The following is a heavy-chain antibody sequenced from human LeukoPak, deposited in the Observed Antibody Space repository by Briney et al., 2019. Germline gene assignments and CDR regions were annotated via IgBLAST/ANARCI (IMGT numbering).Heavy chain of an antibody. J-gene: IGHJ4*02. Sequence: VASVKVSCKASGYTFTSYGLSWVRQAPGQGLEWMGWISAYNANTNYAPRLQGRVTMTTDTFTSTAYMELRSLRSDDTAVYYCTRDRLLDFSRSGNPTYFDYWGQGTLVTVSS. V-gene: IGHV1-18*01. CDR1: GYTFTSYG. CDR2: ISAYNANT. CDR3: TRDRLLDFSRSGNPTYFDY. D-gene: IGHD3-10*01.